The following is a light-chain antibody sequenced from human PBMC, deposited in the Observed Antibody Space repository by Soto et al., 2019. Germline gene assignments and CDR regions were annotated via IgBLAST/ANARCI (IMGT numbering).Light chain of an antibody. CDR3: QQSYNSPWT. J-gene: IGKJ1*01. CDR1: QSINNY. Sequence: DIQMTQSPTSLSASIGDTVTITCRASQSINNYVNWYQLTIGKAPRLLIDTASSLQSGVPSRFSGSGSGTEFTLTISSLQPEDFATYYCQQSYNSPWTFGHGTKVEIK. V-gene: IGKV1-39*01. CDR2: TAS.